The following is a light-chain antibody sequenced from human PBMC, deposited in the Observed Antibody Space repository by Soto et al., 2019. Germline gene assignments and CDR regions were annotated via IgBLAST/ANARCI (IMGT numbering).Light chain of an antibody. J-gene: IGKJ1*01. V-gene: IGKV1-5*01. CDR3: EEFLLYWA. Sequence: DIQMTQSPSTVSASVGDRVTITCRASQVIHRWFVWYQQKPGKASKILIYNADTLESGVPSRFSGSGSGTEFILTISSLQPDDFPTHYSEEFLLYWAVVQGKTV. CDR2: NAD. CDR1: QVIHRW.